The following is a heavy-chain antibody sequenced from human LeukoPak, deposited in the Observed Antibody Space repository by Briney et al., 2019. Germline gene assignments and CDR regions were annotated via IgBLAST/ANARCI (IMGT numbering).Heavy chain of an antibody. CDR3: AKQLGYCSDGSCYFES. V-gene: IGHV3-23*01. CDR1: GFTFSSYA. D-gene: IGHD2-15*01. J-gene: IGHJ4*02. Sequence: GGSLRLSCEASGFTFSSYAMSWARQAPGKGLEWVSAISDSGSSTYDADSVKGRFTISRDNSKNTLYLQMHSLRAEDTAVYYCAKQLGYCSDGSCYFESWGQGTLVTVSS. CDR2: ISDSGSST.